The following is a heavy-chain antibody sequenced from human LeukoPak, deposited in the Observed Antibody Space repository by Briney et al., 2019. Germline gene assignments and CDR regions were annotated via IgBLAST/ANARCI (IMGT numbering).Heavy chain of an antibody. D-gene: IGHD6-6*01. CDR2: IIPIFGTA. Sequence: SVKVSCKASGGTFSSYAISWVRQAPGQGLEWMGGIIPIFGTANCAQKFQGRVTITADESTSTAYMELSSLRSEDTAVYYCASGGSFVRPPFDYWGQGTLVTVSS. V-gene: IGHV1-69*13. CDR1: GGTFSSYA. J-gene: IGHJ4*02. CDR3: ASGGSFVRPPFDY.